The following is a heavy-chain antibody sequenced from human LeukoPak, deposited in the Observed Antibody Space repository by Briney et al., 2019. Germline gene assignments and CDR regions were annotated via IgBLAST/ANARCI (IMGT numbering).Heavy chain of an antibody. Sequence: GGSLRLTCAASGFTFSSYAMTWVRQASGKGLEWVSAVRGSGFSTYYADSVKGRFTISRDNSKNTLYLQMNSLRADDTAMYYCARSTRGSLDYWSQGTLVTVSS. CDR1: GFTFSSYA. V-gene: IGHV3-23*01. J-gene: IGHJ4*02. CDR2: VRGSGFST. CDR3: ARSTRGSLDY. D-gene: IGHD3-10*01.